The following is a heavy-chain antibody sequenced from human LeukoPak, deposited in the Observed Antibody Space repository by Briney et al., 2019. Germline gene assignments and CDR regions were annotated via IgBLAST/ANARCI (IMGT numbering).Heavy chain of an antibody. CDR2: ISSSNVNT. J-gene: IGHJ4*02. D-gene: IGHD3-9*01. Sequence: GGSLRLSCAASGFTFNSYVMSWVRQAPGKGLEWVSAISSSNVNTYYADSVKGRFTISRDNPKNTLYLQMDSLRAEDTAAYYCAKIGSSLAATGWRSLGYWGQGTLVSVSS. CDR3: AKIGSSLAATGWRSLGY. V-gene: IGHV3-23*01. CDR1: GFTFNSYV.